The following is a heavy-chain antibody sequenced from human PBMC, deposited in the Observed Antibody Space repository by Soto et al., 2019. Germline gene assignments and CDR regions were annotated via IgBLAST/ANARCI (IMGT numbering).Heavy chain of an antibody. CDR3: AKDHGVLMVYAWYNWFDP. CDR1: GVTFSSYA. CDR2: ISGSGGST. J-gene: IGHJ5*02. V-gene: IGHV3-23*01. Sequence: PXGSLRLSCAASGVTFSSYAMSWVRQAPGRGLEWVSAISGSGGSTYYADSVKGRFTISRDNSRNTLYLQMNSLRAEDTAVYYCAKDHGVLMVYAWYNWFDPWGQGTLVTVSS. D-gene: IGHD2-8*01.